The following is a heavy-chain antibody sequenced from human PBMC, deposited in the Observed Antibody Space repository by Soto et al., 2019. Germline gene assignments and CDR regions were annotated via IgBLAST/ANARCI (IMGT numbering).Heavy chain of an antibody. V-gene: IGHV1-24*01. CDR3: AIEPLPGYSGYDYFDY. D-gene: IGHD5-12*01. Sequence: GASVKVSCKVSGYTLTELSMHWVRQAPGKGLEWMGGFDPEDGETIYAQKFQGRVTMTEDTSTYTAYMELSSLRSEDTAVYYCAIEPLPGYSGYDYFDYWGQGTLVTVSS. CDR2: FDPEDGET. CDR1: GYTLTELS. J-gene: IGHJ4*02.